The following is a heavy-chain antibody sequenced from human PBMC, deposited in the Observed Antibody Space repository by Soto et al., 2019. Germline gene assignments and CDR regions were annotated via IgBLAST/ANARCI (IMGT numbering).Heavy chain of an antibody. V-gene: IGHV3-23*01. J-gene: IGHJ6*02. CDR2: IRRSGGTT. D-gene: IGHD2-15*01. CDR1: GFTFSSYA. Sequence: GGSLRLSCAASGFTFSSYAMGWVRQAPGRGLEWVSGIRRSGGTTYHADSVKGRFTISRDNSKNTLYLQMNSLRAEDTAVYYCAKDRSGHADDYYYAMDVWGQGTTVTVSS. CDR3: AKDRSGHADDYYYAMDV.